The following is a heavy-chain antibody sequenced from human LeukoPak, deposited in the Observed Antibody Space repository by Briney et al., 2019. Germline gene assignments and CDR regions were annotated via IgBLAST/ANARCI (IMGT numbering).Heavy chain of an antibody. CDR3: ARGISQLASFDY. CDR1: GYSITSSSW. J-gene: IGHJ4*02. D-gene: IGHD6-6*01. CDR2: IYHSGTT. Sequence: SDTLSLTCAVSGYSITSSSWWGWIRQPPGKGLEWIGYIYHSGTTYYNPSLQSRVTMSVDTSKNQFSLKLSSVTAADTAVYYCARGISQLASFDYWGQGTLVTVSS. V-gene: IGHV4-28*01.